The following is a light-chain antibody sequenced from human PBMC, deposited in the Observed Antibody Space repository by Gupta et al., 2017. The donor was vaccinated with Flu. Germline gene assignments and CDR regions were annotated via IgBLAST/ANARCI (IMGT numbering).Light chain of an antibody. Sequence: DIVMTQSPDSLAVSLGERATINCKSSQSVLYSSNNKNCLSWYQQKPGQPPKLLIYWASTRQSGVPDRFSAGGSGTDFSLTISNLQAEDVAVYYCQQYYSAPYTFGQGTMLEIK. CDR3: QQYYSAPYT. CDR2: WAS. J-gene: IGKJ2*01. V-gene: IGKV4-1*01. CDR1: QSVLYSSNNKNC.